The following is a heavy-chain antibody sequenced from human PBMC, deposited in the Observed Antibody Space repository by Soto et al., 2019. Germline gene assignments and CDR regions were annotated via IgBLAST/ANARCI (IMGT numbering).Heavy chain of an antibody. D-gene: IGHD6-13*01. V-gene: IGHV4-31*03. Sequence: QVQLQESGPGLLKPSQTLSLTCNVSNGYINSGGFYWSWIRQHPGKGLEWIGYIFHSGSTLYNPSLNRRVTLSADTSKNQLSLILRSVTVADTAVYYCARGGIAGHWFDPWGQGILVTVSS. CDR2: IFHSGST. J-gene: IGHJ5*02. CDR3: ARGGIAGHWFDP. CDR1: NGYINSGGFY.